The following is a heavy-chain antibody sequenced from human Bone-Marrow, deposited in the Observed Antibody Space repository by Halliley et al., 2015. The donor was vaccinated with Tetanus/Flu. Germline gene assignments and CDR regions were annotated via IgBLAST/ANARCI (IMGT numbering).Heavy chain of an antibody. J-gene: IGHJ5*02. V-gene: IGHV1-8*01. CDR1: GYSLTSYD. CDR2: MNPNSGNT. Sequence: QLVQSGAEMKKPGASVKVSCKASGYSLTSYDLNWVRQATGQGLEWMGWMNPNSGNTGYAQKFQGRVTMTRNTSISTAYMELSSLISDDTAVYYCARGTRALESWGQGTLVTVSS. CDR3: ARGTRALES. D-gene: IGHD3-3*02.